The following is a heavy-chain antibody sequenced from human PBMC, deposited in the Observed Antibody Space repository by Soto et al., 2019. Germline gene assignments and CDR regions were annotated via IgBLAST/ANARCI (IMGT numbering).Heavy chain of an antibody. V-gene: IGHV3-48*02. Sequence: GGSLRLSCVASGFSLANYPMNWVRQTPGKGLEWISYSSPRGDTIYYADSVEGRFTISRDNARNSLSLHMSSLRDEDSALYYCAKGPHTNVGWPYYFESWGQGVPVTV. J-gene: IGHJ4*02. CDR1: GFSLANYP. D-gene: IGHD6-19*01. CDR2: SSPRGDTI. CDR3: AKGPHTNVGWPYYFES.